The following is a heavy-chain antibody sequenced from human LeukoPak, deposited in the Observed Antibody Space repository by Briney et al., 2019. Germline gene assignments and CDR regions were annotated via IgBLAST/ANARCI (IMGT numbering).Heavy chain of an antibody. D-gene: IGHD3-3*01. CDR1: GFTFSSYA. Sequence: GGSLRLSCAASGFTFSSYAMHWVRQAPGKGLEGVAVISYDGSNKYYADSVKGRFTISRDNSKNTLYLQMNSLRAEDTAVYFCAGIPVFGVVLHQEPVWGKGTTVTVSS. CDR2: ISYDGSNK. J-gene: IGHJ6*04. CDR3: AGIPVFGVVLHQEPV. V-gene: IGHV3-30*04.